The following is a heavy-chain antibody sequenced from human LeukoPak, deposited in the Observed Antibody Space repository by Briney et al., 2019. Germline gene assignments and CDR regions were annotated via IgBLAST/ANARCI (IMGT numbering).Heavy chain of an antibody. CDR1: GLTSNNYT. D-gene: IGHD3-22*01. Sequence: PGGSLRLSCAASGLTSNNYTMSWVRQAPGKGLEWVAGISVSGGSTFYADSVKGRFTISRDNSKNTLYLQMNSLRAEDTAVYYCAGGNYYDSSGCLDYWGQGTLVTVSS. J-gene: IGHJ4*02. CDR3: AGGNYYDSSGCLDY. V-gene: IGHV3-23*01. CDR2: ISVSGGST.